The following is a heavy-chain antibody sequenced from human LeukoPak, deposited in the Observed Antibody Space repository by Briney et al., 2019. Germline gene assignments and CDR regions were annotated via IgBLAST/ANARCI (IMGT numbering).Heavy chain of an antibody. J-gene: IGHJ5*02. V-gene: IGHV1-46*01. CDR1: GYTFTSYY. CDR3: ARGRYYTDTSGFSPLDP. D-gene: IGHD3-22*01. Sequence: ASVKVSCKASGYTFTSYYMHWVRQAPGQGLEWMGIINPSGDSTSYAQKFQGRVTMTRDTSTTTVYMNLRSLRSEDTAVCYCARGRYYTDTSGFSPLDPWGQGTLVTVSS. CDR2: INPSGDST.